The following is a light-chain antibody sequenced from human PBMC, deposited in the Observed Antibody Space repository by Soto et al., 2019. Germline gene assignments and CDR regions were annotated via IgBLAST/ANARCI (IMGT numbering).Light chain of an antibody. CDR3: QQRSNWPLFT. CDR1: QSVSSY. Sequence: IVCIESPGPRSFSPGERATLSCRASQSVSSYLAWYQQKPGQAPRLLIYDASNRATGIPARFSGSGSGTDFTLTISSLEPEDFAVYYCQQRSNWPLFTFGPGTKLDIK. V-gene: IGKV3-11*01. J-gene: IGKJ3*01. CDR2: DAS.